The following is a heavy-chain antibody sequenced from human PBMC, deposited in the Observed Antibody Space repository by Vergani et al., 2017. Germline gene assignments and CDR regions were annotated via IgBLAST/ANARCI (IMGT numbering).Heavy chain of an antibody. CDR2: IDPSDSYT. CDR1: GYSFTSYW. V-gene: IGHV5-10-1*03. J-gene: IGHJ4*02. D-gene: IGHD1-26*01. CDR3: ARVGSGLIDY. Sequence: EVQLVQSGAEVNKSGESLKISCKGSGYSFTSYWISWVRQMPGKGLEWMGRIDPSDSYTNYSPSFEGHVTISADKSITTAYLQWNSLKASDSAMYYCARVGSGLIDYWGQGTLVTVSS.